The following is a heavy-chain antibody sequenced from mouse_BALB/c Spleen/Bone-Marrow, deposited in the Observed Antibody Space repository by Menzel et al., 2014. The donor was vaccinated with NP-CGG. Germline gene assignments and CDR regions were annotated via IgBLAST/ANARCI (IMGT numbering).Heavy chain of an antibody. CDR1: GFSLTSYG. CDR2: IWAGGST. J-gene: IGHJ2*01. Sequence: VHLVESGPGLVAPSQSLSITCTVSGFSLTSYGVHWVRQPPGKGLEWLGVIWAGGSTNYNSALMSRLSISKDNSKSQVFLKMNSLQTDDTAMYYCARDNYGSRVFDYWDQGTTLTVSS. V-gene: IGHV2-9*02. D-gene: IGHD1-1*01. CDR3: ARDNYGSRVFDY.